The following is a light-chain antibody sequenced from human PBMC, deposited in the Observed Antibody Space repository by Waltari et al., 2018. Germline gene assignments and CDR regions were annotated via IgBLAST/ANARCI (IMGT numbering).Light chain of an antibody. V-gene: IGLV2-14*01. Sequence: QSSLTQPASVSGSPGQSITISCTGSSSDVGRCNYVSWYQQFPDRAPKLIIYNVTNRPSRVSHRFSGSKSANTASLTISGLQPEDEAEYYCASYNPGSTLVFGGGTKLTVL. CDR1: SSDVGRCNY. CDR2: NVT. J-gene: IGLJ3*02. CDR3: ASYNPGSTLV.